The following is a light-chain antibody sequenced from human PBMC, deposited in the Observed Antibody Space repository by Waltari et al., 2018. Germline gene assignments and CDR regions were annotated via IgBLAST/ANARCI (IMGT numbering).Light chain of an antibody. V-gene: IGLV1-44*01. CDR1: TSNIGTNT. CDR2: GDD. CDR3: AAWDDSLTAYV. Sequence: QSVLTQTPSAAGTPGQRVTRFCSGSTSNIGTNTVNWYQHLPGTAPNLLIYGDDQRPSGVPDRFGGSKSDTSASLVISGLRSEDEGEYFCAAWDDSLTAYVFGTGTKVTVL. J-gene: IGLJ1*01.